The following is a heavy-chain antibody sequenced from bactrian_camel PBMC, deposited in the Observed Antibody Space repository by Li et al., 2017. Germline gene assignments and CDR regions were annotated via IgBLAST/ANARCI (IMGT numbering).Heavy chain of an antibody. CDR1: HFTFSNSRNC. V-gene: IGHV3S55*01. D-gene: IGHD1*01. Sequence: HVQLVESGGGLVQAGSSLKLSRVASHFTFSNSRNCMGWFRHVPGKEREELAAIDRDGRALYVHSVKDRLTISKDNAKNTLDLQVSSLKPEDTAMYYCAVVLSGSVCSPSRLLSGRWGQGTQVTVS. J-gene: IGHJ4*01. CDR3: AVVLSGSVCSPSRLLSGR. CDR2: IDRDGRA.